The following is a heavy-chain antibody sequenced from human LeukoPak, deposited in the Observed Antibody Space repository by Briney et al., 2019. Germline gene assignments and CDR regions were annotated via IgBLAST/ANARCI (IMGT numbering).Heavy chain of an antibody. CDR2: IYSGGST. D-gene: IGHD3-9*01. CDR1: VFTFISYS. J-gene: IGHJ6*02. Sequence: GGSLRLSCAASVFTFISYSMSWVRQAPGRGVEWVSVIYSGGSTYYADSWKGRFTISRDNSKNTLYFQMNSLRAEDTDVCYCARDGEVLRYFDSLLPPAGDVWGQGTTVTVSS. CDR3: ARDGEVLRYFDSLLPPAGDV. V-gene: IGHV3-66*01.